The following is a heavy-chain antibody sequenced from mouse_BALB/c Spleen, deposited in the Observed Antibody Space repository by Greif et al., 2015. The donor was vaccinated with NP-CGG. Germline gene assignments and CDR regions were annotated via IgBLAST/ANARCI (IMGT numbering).Heavy chain of an antibody. CDR1: GYTFTSYY. CDR2: IYPGNVNT. Sequence: VKLMESGPELVKPGASVRISCKASGYTFTSYYIHWVKQRPGQGLEWIGWIYPGNVNTKYNEKFKGKATLTADKSSSTAYMQLSSLTSDDSAVYFCARGYYGSSYERLAMDYWCQGTSVTVSS. CDR3: ARGYYGSSYERLAMDY. D-gene: IGHD1-1*01. V-gene: IGHV1S56*01. J-gene: IGHJ4*01.